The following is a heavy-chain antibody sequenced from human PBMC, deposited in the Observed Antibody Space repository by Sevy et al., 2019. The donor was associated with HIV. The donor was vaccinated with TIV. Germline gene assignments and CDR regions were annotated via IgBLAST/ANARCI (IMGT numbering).Heavy chain of an antibody. CDR2: IWYDGSNK. CDR3: ARERSGAAAGTNWFDP. Sequence: GGSLRLSCAASGFTFSSYGMHWVSQAPGKGLESVAVIWYDGSNKYYADSVKGRFTISRDNSKNTLYLQMNSLRAEDTAVYYCARERSGAAAGTNWFDPWGQGTLVTVSS. CDR1: GFTFSSYG. J-gene: IGHJ5*02. V-gene: IGHV3-33*01. D-gene: IGHD6-13*01.